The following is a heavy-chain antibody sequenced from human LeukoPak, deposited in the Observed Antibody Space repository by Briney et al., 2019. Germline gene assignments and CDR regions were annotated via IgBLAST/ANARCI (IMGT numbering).Heavy chain of an antibody. Sequence: GGSLRLSCAASGFTFSSYGMHWVRQAPGKGLEWVAFIRYDGSNKYCADSVKGRFTISRDNSKNTLYLQMNSLRAEDAAVYYCAKVPPPTYYYDSSGYLHCDYWGQGTLVTVSS. V-gene: IGHV3-30*02. J-gene: IGHJ4*02. CDR2: IRYDGSNK. CDR3: AKVPPPTYYYDSSGYLHCDY. D-gene: IGHD3-22*01. CDR1: GFTFSSYG.